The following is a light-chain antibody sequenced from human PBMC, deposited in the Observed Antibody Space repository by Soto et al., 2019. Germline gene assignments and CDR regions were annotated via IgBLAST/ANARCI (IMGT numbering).Light chain of an antibody. CDR2: YIS. CDR3: QQYNNWPPT. Sequence: EIVMTQSPATLSVSPGETASLSCRASQSAGNFLAWYQQKPGQAPSLLIYYISTRATGIPARFSGSGSGTEFTLTIGSRQSEDFAVYCCQQYNNWPPTFGQGTKV. CDR1: QSAGNF. V-gene: IGKV3D-15*01. J-gene: IGKJ1*01.